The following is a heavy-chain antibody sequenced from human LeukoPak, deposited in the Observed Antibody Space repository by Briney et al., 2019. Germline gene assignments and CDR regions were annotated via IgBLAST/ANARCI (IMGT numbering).Heavy chain of an antibody. CDR1: GGTFSSYA. CDR2: IIPIFGTA. CDR3: ARSGWDSWYGAFDI. Sequence: GASVKVSCKASGGTFSSYAISWVRQAPGQGLEWMGGIIPIFGTANYAQKFQGRVTMTRDTSISTAYMELSRLRSDDTAVYYCARSGWDSWYGAFDIWGQGTMVTVSS. D-gene: IGHD6-13*01. J-gene: IGHJ3*02. V-gene: IGHV1-69*05.